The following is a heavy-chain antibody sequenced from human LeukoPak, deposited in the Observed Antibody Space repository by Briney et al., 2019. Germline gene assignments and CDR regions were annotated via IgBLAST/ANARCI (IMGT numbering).Heavy chain of an antibody. D-gene: IGHD3-3*01. V-gene: IGHV3-23*01. CDR1: GSTFSSYA. CDR3: AKDQDPLLRFLEWLSGFDI. CDR2: ISGSGGST. Sequence: PGGSLRLSCAASGSTFSSYAMSWVRQAPGKGLEWVSAISGSGGSTYYADSVKGRFTISRDNSKNTLYLQMNSLRAEDTAVYYCAKDQDPLLRFLEWLSGFDIWGQGTMVTVSS. J-gene: IGHJ3*02.